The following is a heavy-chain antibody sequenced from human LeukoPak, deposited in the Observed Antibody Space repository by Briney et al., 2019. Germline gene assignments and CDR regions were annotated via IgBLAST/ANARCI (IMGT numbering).Heavy chain of an antibody. CDR1: GFTFGDYV. Sequence: GGSLRLSCTASGFTFGDYVMSWFRQAPGKGLEWVGLIRSKAYGATPEYAVSVKGRFTISRDDSKSIAYLQMNSLKTEDTAVYYCTRAARAPDYWGQGTLVTVSS. CDR3: TRAARAPDY. J-gene: IGHJ4*02. CDR2: IRSKAYGATP. V-gene: IGHV3-49*03.